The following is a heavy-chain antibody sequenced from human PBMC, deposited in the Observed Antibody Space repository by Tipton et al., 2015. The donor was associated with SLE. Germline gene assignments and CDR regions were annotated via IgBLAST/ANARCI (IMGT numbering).Heavy chain of an antibody. CDR2: IYYGGNS. CDR3: ARDWDSGSTWDY. Sequence: TLSLTCSVSGNSISGGNYYWGWIRQSPGKGLEWIGTIYYGGNSYFNPSLKSRVTMSVDTSKNQFSLNLSSVTAADTAVYYCARDWDSGSTWDYWGQGTLVTVSS. J-gene: IGHJ4*02. D-gene: IGHD1-26*01. V-gene: IGHV4-39*07. CDR1: GNSISGGNYY.